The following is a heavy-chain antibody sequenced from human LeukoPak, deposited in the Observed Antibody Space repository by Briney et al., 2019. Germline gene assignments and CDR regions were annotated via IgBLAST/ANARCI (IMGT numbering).Heavy chain of an antibody. CDR1: GFTFSSYG. V-gene: IGHV3-33*06. J-gene: IGHJ4*02. CDR2: IWYDGSNK. D-gene: IGHD1-20*01. CDR3: AKTLHYNWNDLDY. Sequence: GGSLRLSCAASGFTFSSYGMHWVRQAPGKGLEWVAVIWYDGSNKYYAGSVKGRFTISRDNSKNTLYLQMNSLRAEDTAVYYCAKTLHYNWNDLDYWGQGTLVTVSS.